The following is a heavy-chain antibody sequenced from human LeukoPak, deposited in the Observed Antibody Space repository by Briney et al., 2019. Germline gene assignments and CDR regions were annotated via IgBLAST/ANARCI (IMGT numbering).Heavy chain of an antibody. CDR3: ARGRGVHDSHTYDYFDY. Sequence: ASVKVSCTASGYTFTSYYIHWVRQAPGQGLEWMGIMNPAGGSTNYGQKFQGSRLTLTRETSTSTVYMELSRLRCEDTAVYYCARGRGVHDSHTYDYFDYWGQGSLVTVSS. D-gene: IGHD3-22*01. CDR2: MNPAGGST. J-gene: IGHJ4*02. CDR1: GYTFTSYY. V-gene: IGHV1-46*01.